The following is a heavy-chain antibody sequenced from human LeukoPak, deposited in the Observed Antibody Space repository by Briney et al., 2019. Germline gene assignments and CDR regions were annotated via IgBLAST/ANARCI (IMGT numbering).Heavy chain of an antibody. V-gene: IGHV3-48*02. D-gene: IGHD6-6*01. J-gene: IGHJ3*02. CDR2: ISSRWSTI. Sequence: PGGYLSLSCAASGVTLNIYAMNWVRQAPGKGLEWVSYISSRWSTIFYADSVKGRFTISNDNAKNSLYLQMNSLKDEDTAVNYCARDTRGSARPDAFDIWGQGTMVTLSS. CDR1: GVTLNIYA. CDR3: ARDTRGSARPDAFDI.